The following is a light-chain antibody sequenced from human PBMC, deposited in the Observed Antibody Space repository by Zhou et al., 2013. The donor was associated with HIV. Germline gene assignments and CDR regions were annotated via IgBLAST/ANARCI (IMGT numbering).Light chain of an antibody. V-gene: IGKV1-5*03. Sequence: DIQMTQSPSTLSASVGDRVTITCRASQSISSWLAWYQQKPGKAPKLLIYKASSLQSGVPPRFSGSGSGTEFTLTISSLQPDDFATYYCQQYNNLPVTFGGGTKVEIK. CDR2: KAS. J-gene: IGKJ4*01. CDR1: QSISSW. CDR3: QQYNNLPVT.